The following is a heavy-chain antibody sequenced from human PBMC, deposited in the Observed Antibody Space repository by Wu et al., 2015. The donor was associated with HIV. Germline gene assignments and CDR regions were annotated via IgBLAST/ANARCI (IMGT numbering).Heavy chain of an antibody. D-gene: IGHD6-13*01. Sequence: QVQLVQSGARGEEAWGLSXGLLQGFWLHLYQLWYQLVRQAPGQGLEWMGWISAYNGNTNYAQKLQGRVTMTTDTSTSTAYMELRSLRSDDTAVYYCAREWVPAAAALSRFDYWGQGTLVTVSS. CDR3: AREWVPAAAALSRFDY. V-gene: IGHV1-18*01. CDR1: LHLYQLW. CDR2: ISAYNGNT. J-gene: IGHJ4*02.